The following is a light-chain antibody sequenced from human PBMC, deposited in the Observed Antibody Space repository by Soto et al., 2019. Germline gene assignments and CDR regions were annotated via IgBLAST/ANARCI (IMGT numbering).Light chain of an antibody. CDR2: AAS. V-gene: IGKV1-39*01. CDR1: QSISSY. Sequence: DIQMTQSPSSLSASVGDRVTIACRASQSISSYLNWYQQKPGKAPKLLIYAASSLQSGVPSRFSGSGSGTDFTLTISSMQPEDFANYYCQQSYSTPQKFGQGTKVDIK. J-gene: IGKJ1*01. CDR3: QQSYSTPQK.